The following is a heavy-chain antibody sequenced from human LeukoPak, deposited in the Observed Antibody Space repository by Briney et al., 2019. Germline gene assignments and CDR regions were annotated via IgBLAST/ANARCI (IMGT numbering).Heavy chain of an antibody. CDR2: IYSGGST. D-gene: IGHD3-10*01. CDR3: ARDLWFGDVKWFDP. Sequence: GGSLRLSCAASGLTVSSNYMSWVRQAPGKGLEWVSVIYSGGSTYYADSVKGRFTISRDNSKNTLYLQMNSLRAEDTAVYYCARDLWFGDVKWFDPWGQGTLVTVSS. J-gene: IGHJ5*02. CDR1: GLTVSSNY. V-gene: IGHV3-66*01.